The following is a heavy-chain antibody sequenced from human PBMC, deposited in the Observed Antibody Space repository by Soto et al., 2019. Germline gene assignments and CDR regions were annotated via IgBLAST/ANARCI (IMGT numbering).Heavy chain of an antibody. CDR2: FYFIGST. CDR3: ARAKGSGFLVS. Sequence: PSETLSLTCTVSGGSISSGDYYWSWIRQPPGKGLEWIGYFYFIGSTYYNPSLKILFTLLLETSKNQFSLKLSSLIAADTAVYYCARAKGSGFLVSWGKGTLVTVSS. D-gene: IGHD3-10*01. J-gene: IGHJ4*02. CDR1: GGSISSGDYY. V-gene: IGHV4-30-4*01.